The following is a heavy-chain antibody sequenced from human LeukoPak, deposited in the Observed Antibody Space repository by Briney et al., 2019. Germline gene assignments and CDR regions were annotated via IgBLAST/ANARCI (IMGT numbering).Heavy chain of an antibody. V-gene: IGHV4-61*02. Sequence: SETLSLTCTVSGGSISSGSYYWSWIRQPAGKGLEWIGRIYTSGSTHYNPSLKSRVTISVDTSKNQFSLKLSSVTAADTAVYYCARAPYSSIPWGSYYMDVWGKGTTVTVSS. D-gene: IGHD6-13*01. CDR1: GGSISSGSYY. CDR2: IYTSGST. J-gene: IGHJ6*03. CDR3: ARAPYSSIPWGSYYMDV.